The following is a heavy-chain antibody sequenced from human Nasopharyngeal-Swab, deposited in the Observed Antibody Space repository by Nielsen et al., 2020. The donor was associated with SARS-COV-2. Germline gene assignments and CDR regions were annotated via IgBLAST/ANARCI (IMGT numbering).Heavy chain of an antibody. CDR3: ARGWSGYYTAFWFDP. Sequence: VRQAPGKGLEWVANIKQDESEKYYVDSVKGRFTISRDNAKNSLYLQMNSLRAEDTAVYYCARGWSGYYTAFWFDPWGQGTLVTVSS. J-gene: IGHJ5*02. D-gene: IGHD3-3*01. V-gene: IGHV3-7*01. CDR2: IKQDESEK.